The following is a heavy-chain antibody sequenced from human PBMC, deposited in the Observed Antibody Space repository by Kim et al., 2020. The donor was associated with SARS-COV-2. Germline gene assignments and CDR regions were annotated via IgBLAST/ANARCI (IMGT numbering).Heavy chain of an antibody. D-gene: IGHD4-4*01. V-gene: IGHV1-69*01. CDR3: ARVSTVTTGFGY. Sequence: NYATSFQGRVTITADESTSTAYMELSSLRSEDTAVYYCARVSTVTTGFGYWGQGTLVTVSS. J-gene: IGHJ4*02.